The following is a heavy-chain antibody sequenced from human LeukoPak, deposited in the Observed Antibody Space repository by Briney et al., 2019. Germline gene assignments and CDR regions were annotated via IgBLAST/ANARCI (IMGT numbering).Heavy chain of an antibody. V-gene: IGHV3-48*01. CDR2: ISSSSSTI. CDR3: AREEYSSSYYFDY. D-gene: IGHD6-6*01. J-gene: IGHJ4*02. CDR1: GFTFSSYS. Sequence: GGSLRLSCAASGFTFSSYSMNWVRQAPGKGLEWVSYISSSSSTIYYADSVKGRFTISRDNAKNSLYLKMNSLRAEDTAVYYCAREEYSSSYYFDYWGQGTLVTVSS.